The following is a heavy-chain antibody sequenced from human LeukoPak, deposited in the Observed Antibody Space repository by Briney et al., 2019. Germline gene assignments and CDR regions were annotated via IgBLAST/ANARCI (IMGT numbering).Heavy chain of an antibody. CDR2: IYTSGST. D-gene: IGHD6-13*01. CDR1: GGSISSGSYY. V-gene: IGHV4-61*02. J-gene: IGHJ4*02. CDR3: ARGSIAAAGSKDY. Sequence: PSETLSLTCTVSGGSISSGSYYWSWIRQPAGKGLEWIGRIYTSGSTNYNPSLKSRVTISVDTSKNQFSLKLSSVTAADTAVYYCARGSIAAAGSKDYWGQGTLVTVSS.